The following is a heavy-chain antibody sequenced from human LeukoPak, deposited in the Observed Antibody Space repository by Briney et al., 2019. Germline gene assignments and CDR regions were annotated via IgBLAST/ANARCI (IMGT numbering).Heavy chain of an antibody. CDR3: ARGGRGSAAVVAPRSFDI. CDR1: GFTFSGFW. J-gene: IGHJ3*02. V-gene: IGHV3-53*01. Sequence: PGGSLRLSCAVSGFTFSGFWMSWSRQAPGKGLEWVSVTYTGGNSYYAGSVQGRFIISRDISKNTLYLQMNNLRAEDSALYYCARGGRGSAAVVAPRSFDIWGQGTMVTVSS. D-gene: IGHD3-22*01. CDR2: TYTGGNS.